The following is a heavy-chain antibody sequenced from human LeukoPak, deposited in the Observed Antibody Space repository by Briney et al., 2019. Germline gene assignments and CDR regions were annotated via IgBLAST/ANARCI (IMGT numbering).Heavy chain of an antibody. V-gene: IGHV4-61*01. CDR1: GGSVSSDNYY. J-gene: IGHJ4*02. D-gene: IGHD4-17*01. CDR2: IYYSGST. CDR3: ARGLGTVTTLNYYVTD. Sequence: SETLSLTCSVSGGSVSSDNYYWSWIRQPPGKGLEWIGYIYYSGSTNYNPSLKSRVTISVDTSKNQLSLKLSSVTAADTAVYYCARGLGTVTTLNYYVTDWGQGTLVTVSS.